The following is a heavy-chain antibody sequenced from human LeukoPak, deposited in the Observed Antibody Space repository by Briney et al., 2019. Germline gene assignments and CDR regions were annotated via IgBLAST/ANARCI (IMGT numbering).Heavy chain of an antibody. CDR2: IIPIFGTT. D-gene: IGHD1-26*01. J-gene: IGHJ4*02. CDR3: ASFELGSGSYPFDY. V-gene: IGHV1-69*05. Sequence: ALVKVSCKASGGTFSSYVISWVRQAPRQGLEWMGRIIPIFGTTNYALKFQGRVTITTDESTSTAYMELSSLRSDDTAVYYCASFELGSGSYPFDYWGQGTLVTVSS. CDR1: GGTFSSYV.